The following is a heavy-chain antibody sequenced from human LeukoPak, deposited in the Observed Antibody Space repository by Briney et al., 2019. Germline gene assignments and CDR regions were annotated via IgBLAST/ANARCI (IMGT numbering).Heavy chain of an antibody. CDR1: GFIFSNFA. Sequence: GGSLRLSCAASGFIFSNFAMHWVRQAPGKGLEWVALISFDGSHTDYADSMKGRFTISRDNSRNVLYLQMTSLRGDDSAVYYCAREEQELVRDYYYYMDVWGKGTTVTVSS. CDR2: ISFDGSHT. J-gene: IGHJ6*03. CDR3: AREEQELVRDYYYYMDV. V-gene: IGHV3-30*01. D-gene: IGHD1-26*01.